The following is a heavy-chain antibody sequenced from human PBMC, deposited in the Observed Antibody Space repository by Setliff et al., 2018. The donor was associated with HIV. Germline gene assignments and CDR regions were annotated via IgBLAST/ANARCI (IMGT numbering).Heavy chain of an antibody. CDR2: IHTGTGDT. CDR3: ARPGGSYGDYGWYLRF. J-gene: IGHJ4*02. Sequence: ASVKVSCKASGYTFTTCSIHWVRQAPGQRPEWMGWIHTGTGDTKYSQKFQGRVTITRDTSASTAYMELRSLRSDDTAMYYCARPGGSYGDYGWYLRFWGQGTLVTVSS. D-gene: IGHD4-17*01. CDR1: GYTFTTCS. V-gene: IGHV1-3*04.